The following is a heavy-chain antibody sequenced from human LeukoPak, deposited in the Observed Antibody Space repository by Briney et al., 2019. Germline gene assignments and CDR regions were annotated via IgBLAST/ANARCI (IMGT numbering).Heavy chain of an antibody. CDR3: ARVLVGATSYFDY. V-gene: IGHV4-38-2*02. CDR1: GYSISSGYY. CDR2: IYHSGST. D-gene: IGHD1-26*01. J-gene: IGHJ4*02. Sequence: SETLSLICTVSGYSISSGYYWGWIRQPPGKGLEWIGSIYHSGSTYYNPSLKSRVTISVDTSKNQFSLKLSSVIAADTAVYYCARVLVGATSYFDYWGQGTLVTVSS.